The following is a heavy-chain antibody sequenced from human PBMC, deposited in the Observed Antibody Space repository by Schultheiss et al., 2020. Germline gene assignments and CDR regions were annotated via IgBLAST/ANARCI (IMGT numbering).Heavy chain of an antibody. CDR1: GYTFTNYD. Sequence: AAVKVSCKASGYTFTNYDINWVRQATGQGLEWMGWMNPNSGNTGYAQKFQGRVTMTRNTSISTAYMELSSLRSEDTAVYYCARVRATKHYDTNLGYWGQGTLVTVSS. D-gene: IGHD3-9*01. J-gene: IGHJ4*02. CDR3: ARVRATKHYDTNLGY. CDR2: MNPNSGNT. V-gene: IGHV1-8*01.